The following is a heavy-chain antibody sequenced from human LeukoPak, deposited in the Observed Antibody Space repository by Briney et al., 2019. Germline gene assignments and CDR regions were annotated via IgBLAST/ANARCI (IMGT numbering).Heavy chain of an antibody. CDR1: GGSISSYY. CDR2: IYTSGST. Sequence: PSETLSLTCTVSGGSISSYYWSWIRQPAGKGLEWIGRIYTSGSTNYNPSLKSRVTMSVDTSKNQFSLKLSSVTAADTAVYYCARGHDTIFGVVTPNWFDPWGQGTLVTVSS. V-gene: IGHV4-4*07. CDR3: ARGHDTIFGVVTPNWFDP. D-gene: IGHD3-3*01. J-gene: IGHJ5*02.